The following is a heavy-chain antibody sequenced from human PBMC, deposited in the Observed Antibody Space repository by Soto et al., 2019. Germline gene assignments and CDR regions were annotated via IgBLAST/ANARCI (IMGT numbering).Heavy chain of an antibody. D-gene: IGHD3-22*01. CDR1: GYTFTSYD. CDR2: MNPNNGNT. V-gene: IGHV1-8*01. CDR3: ARAGYDNSGFYYWERDY. Sequence: QVQLVQSGAEVKKPGASVKVSCKASGYTFTSYDINWVRQATGQGLEWMGWMNPNNGNTGYAQKFQGRVTMTRNTSTSTAYMELSSLRSEDPAVYYCARAGYDNSGFYYWERDYCGQGTLVTVSS. J-gene: IGHJ4*02.